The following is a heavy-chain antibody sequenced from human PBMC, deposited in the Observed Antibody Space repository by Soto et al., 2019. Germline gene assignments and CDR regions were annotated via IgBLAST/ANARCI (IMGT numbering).Heavy chain of an antibody. V-gene: IGHV1-3*04. CDR1: GYTFTRYP. D-gene: IGHD3-10*01. J-gene: IGHJ4*02. CDR3: ARSMIWSEPYGERYYFDY. CDR2: INTGNGNT. Sequence: QVQLVQSGAEVKKPGASVKVSCKASGYTFTRYPIHWVRQAPGQRLEWMGWINTGNGNTKYSQKYQGRVTISRDTAANTAYMELSSLRSEDTAMYYCARSMIWSEPYGERYYFDYWGQGTLGTVSS.